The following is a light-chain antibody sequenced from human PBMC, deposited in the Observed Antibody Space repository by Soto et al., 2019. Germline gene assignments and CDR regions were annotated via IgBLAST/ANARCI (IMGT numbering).Light chain of an antibody. CDR2: GAS. CDR1: QSVSNNY. CDR3: QQYGSSGT. V-gene: IGKV3-20*01. J-gene: IGKJ1*01. Sequence: EILLTPSPITLSLSPGERATLSFRASQSVSNNYLAWYQQKPGQAPRLLIYGASNRATGIPDRFSGSGSGTDFTLTISRLEPEDFAVYYCQQYGSSGTFGQGTKVDIK.